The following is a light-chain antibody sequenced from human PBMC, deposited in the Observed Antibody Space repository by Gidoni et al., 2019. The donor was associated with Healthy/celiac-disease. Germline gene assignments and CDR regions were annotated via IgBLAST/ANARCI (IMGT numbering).Light chain of an antibody. Sequence: DSKMTQSPSSLSASVGDRVTITCRASQSISSYLNWYQQKPGKAPKLLIYAASSLQSGVPSRFSGSGSGTDFTLTISSLQPEDFATYYCQQSYSTPLSSFXQXTKLEIK. CDR2: AAS. CDR1: QSISSY. CDR3: QQSYSTPLSS. V-gene: IGKV1-39*01. J-gene: IGKJ2*03.